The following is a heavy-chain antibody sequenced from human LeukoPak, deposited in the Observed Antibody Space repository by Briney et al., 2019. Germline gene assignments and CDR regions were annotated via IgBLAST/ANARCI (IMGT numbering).Heavy chain of an antibody. CDR1: GGSNNIYSHH. Sequence: PSETLSLTYSVSGGSNNIYSHHWDWIRQAPGKGLEWIGNIYYSGTTSYNPSLKSRVTISVDTSKNQFSLRLSSVTAADTAVYYCARRGDILTDYAFDYWGQGTLVTVSS. J-gene: IGHJ4*02. CDR2: IYYSGTT. V-gene: IGHV4-39*01. CDR3: ARRGDILTDYAFDY. D-gene: IGHD3-9*01.